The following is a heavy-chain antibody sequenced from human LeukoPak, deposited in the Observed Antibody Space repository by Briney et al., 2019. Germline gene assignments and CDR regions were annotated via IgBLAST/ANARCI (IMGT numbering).Heavy chain of an antibody. V-gene: IGHV1-2*02. Sequence: ASVKVSCKASGYTFTGYYMHWVRQAPGQGLEWMGWINPNSGGTNYAQKFQGRVTMTRDTSISTGYMELSRLRSDDTAVYYCATRFLGPLWFGAADHWGQGTLVTVSS. D-gene: IGHD3-10*01. CDR1: GYTFTGYY. CDR2: INPNSGGT. J-gene: IGHJ4*02. CDR3: ATRFLGPLWFGAADH.